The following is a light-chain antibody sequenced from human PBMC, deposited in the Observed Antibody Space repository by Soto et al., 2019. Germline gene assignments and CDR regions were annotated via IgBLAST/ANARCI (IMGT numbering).Light chain of an antibody. J-gene: IGKJ3*01. CDR2: GAS. CDR3: QQYGTSPFT. Sequence: EIVMTQSPATLSVSPGEGATLSCRASQSVGINLAWYQQKPGQAPRLLIYGASGRATGIPDRFSGSGSGTDFTLTINRLEPEDFAVYYCQQYGTSPFTFGPGTKVDI. V-gene: IGKV3-20*01. CDR1: QSVGIN.